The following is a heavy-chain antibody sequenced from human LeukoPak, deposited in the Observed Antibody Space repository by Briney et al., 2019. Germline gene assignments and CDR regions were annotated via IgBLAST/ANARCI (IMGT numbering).Heavy chain of an antibody. Sequence: GGSLRLSCVGSGVIVRSNYMTWVRQAPGKGLEWVSSISSSSSYIYYADSVKGRFTISRDNAKNSLYLQMNSLRAEDTAVYYCARDTDFPLDYWGQGTLVTVSS. CDR1: GVIVRSNY. J-gene: IGHJ4*02. CDR2: ISSSSSYI. V-gene: IGHV3-21*01. D-gene: IGHD3-3*01. CDR3: ARDTDFPLDY.